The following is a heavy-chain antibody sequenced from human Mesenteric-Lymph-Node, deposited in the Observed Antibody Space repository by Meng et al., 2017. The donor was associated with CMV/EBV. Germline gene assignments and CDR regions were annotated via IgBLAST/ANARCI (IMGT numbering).Heavy chain of an antibody. V-gene: IGHV6-1*01. CDR1: GDSVSSDVAA. J-gene: IGHJ6*02. CDR3: ARGGRNYYGMDV. Sequence: SCAISGDSVSSDVAAWNWIRQSPSRGLEWLGRTYYMSRWYNDYAESVKSRIVVSPDTSKNQFSLQLKSLSLEDTAVYYCARGGRNYYGMDVWGQGTTVTVSS. CDR2: TYYMSRWYN. D-gene: IGHD5-24*01.